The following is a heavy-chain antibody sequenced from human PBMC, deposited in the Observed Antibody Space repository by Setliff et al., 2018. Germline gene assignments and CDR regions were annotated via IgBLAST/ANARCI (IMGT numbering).Heavy chain of an antibody. CDR2: IFGSGANT. J-gene: IGHJ4*02. CDR1: GFTFSVYA. Sequence: PGGSLRLSCSASGFTFSVYAMSWVRQAPGKGLEWVATIFGSGANTYYADSVKGRFTISRDHSKNTLYLQMNSLRAEDTAVYYCARGGCSATSCLDYWGQGILVTVSS. CDR3: ARGGCSATSCLDY. D-gene: IGHD2-2*01. V-gene: IGHV3-23*01.